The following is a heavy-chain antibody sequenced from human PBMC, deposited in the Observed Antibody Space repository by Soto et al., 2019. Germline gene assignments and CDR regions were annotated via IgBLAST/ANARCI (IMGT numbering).Heavy chain of an antibody. J-gene: IGHJ6*02. Sequence: ASVKVSCKASGYTFTGYYMHWVRQAPGQGLEWMGWINPNSGGTNYAQKFQGWVTMTRDTSISTAYMELSRLRSDDTAVYYCARCFSGYRGDYGMDVWSQGTTVTVSS. D-gene: IGHD5-12*01. CDR3: ARCFSGYRGDYGMDV. V-gene: IGHV1-2*04. CDR1: GYTFTGYY. CDR2: INPNSGGT.